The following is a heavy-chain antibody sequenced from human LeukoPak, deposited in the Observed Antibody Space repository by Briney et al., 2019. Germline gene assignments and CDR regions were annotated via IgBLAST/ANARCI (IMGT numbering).Heavy chain of an antibody. CDR3: ARDWHHDSSGPHLDY. V-gene: IGHV3-15*01. CDR1: GFTFSNAW. D-gene: IGHD3-22*01. Sequence: GRFLGLSCAASGFTFSNAWMSWVRQAPGKGLELVGRIKSKTDGGTTDYAAPVKGRFTISRDNSKNTLYLQMSSLRAEDTAVYYCARDWHHDSSGPHLDYWGQGTLVTVSS. J-gene: IGHJ4*02. CDR2: IKSKTDGGTT.